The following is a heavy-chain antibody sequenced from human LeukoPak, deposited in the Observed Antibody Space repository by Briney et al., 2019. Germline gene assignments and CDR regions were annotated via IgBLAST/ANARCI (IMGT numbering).Heavy chain of an antibody. D-gene: IGHD3-10*01. CDR2: IIPIFGTA. CDR3: VKDRVDGSGSQFDY. V-gene: IGHV1-69*06. Sequence: ASVKVSCKASGGTFSSYAISWVRQAPGQGLEWMGGIIPIFGTANYAQKFQGRVTITADKSTSTAYMELSSLRSEDTAVYYCVKDRVDGSGSQFDYWGQGTLVTVSS. CDR1: GGTFSSYA. J-gene: IGHJ4*02.